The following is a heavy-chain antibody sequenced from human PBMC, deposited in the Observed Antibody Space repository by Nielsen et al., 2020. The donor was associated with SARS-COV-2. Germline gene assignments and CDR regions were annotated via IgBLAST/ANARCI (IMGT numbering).Heavy chain of an antibody. CDR1: GFTFSSYW. Sequence: GESLKISCAASGFTFSSYWMSWVRQAPGKGLEWVANIKQDGSEKYYVDSVKGRFTISRDNAKNSLYLQMNSLRAEDTAVYYCARDMKAGGYDSLPSTAYYYYGMDVWGQGTTVTVSS. CDR3: ARDMKAGGYDSLPSTAYYYYGMDV. J-gene: IGHJ6*02. CDR2: IKQDGSEK. V-gene: IGHV3-7*03. D-gene: IGHD5-12*01.